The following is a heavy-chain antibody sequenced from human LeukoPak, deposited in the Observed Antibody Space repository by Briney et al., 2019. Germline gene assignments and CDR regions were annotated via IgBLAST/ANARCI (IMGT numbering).Heavy chain of an antibody. D-gene: IGHD1-26*01. V-gene: IGHV1-69*05. Sequence: SSVKGYCKASGGTFSSYAISWVRQAPGQELEWMGGIIPIFGTANYAQKFQGRVTITTDESTSTAYMELSSLRSEDTAVYYCAREATTGHFDYWGQGTLVTVSS. CDR1: GGTFSSYA. CDR3: AREATTGHFDY. J-gene: IGHJ4*02. CDR2: IIPIFGTA.